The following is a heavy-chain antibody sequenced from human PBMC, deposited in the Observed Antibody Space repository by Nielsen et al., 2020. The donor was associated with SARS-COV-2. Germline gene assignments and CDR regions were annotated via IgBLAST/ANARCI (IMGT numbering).Heavy chain of an antibody. D-gene: IGHD3-3*01. Sequence: GGSLRLSCAASGFTFSSYGMHWVRQAPGKGLEWVAVIWYDGSNKYYADSVKGRFTISRDNSKNTLYLQMNSLRAEDTAVYYCAREALKPIFGVVIMGHYYYYYMDVWGKGTTVTVSS. V-gene: IGHV3-33*01. CDR2: IWYDGSNK. CDR1: GFTFSSYG. CDR3: AREALKPIFGVVIMGHYYYYYMDV. J-gene: IGHJ6*03.